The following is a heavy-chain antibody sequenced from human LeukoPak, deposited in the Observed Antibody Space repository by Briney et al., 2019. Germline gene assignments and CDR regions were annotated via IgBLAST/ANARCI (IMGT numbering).Heavy chain of an antibody. V-gene: IGHV3-21*01. Sequence: GGSLRLSCAASGFTFSSYSMNWVRQAPGKGLEWVSSISSSSSYIYYADSVKGRFTISRDNAKNSLYLQMNSLRAEDTAVYYCARLGGYDPQIGYWGQGTLVTVSS. CDR2: ISSSSSYI. CDR3: ARLGGYDPQIGY. CDR1: GFTFSSYS. D-gene: IGHD5-12*01. J-gene: IGHJ4*02.